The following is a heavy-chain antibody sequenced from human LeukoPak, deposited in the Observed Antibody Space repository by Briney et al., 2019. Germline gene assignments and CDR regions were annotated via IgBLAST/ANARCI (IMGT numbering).Heavy chain of an antibody. CDR1: GGSISSGNW. Sequence: PSETLSLTCAVSGGSISSGNWWSWVRQPPGKGLEWIGEIFHSGSTNHNPSLKSRVTISVDKSKNQFSLRLSSVTAADTAVYYCARVLSGSNFDSWGHGTLVTVSS. CDR2: IFHSGST. V-gene: IGHV4-4*02. D-gene: IGHD3-22*01. J-gene: IGHJ4*01. CDR3: ARVLSGSNFDS.